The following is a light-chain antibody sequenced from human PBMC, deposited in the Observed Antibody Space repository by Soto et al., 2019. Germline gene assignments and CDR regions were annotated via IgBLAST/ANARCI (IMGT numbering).Light chain of an antibody. CDR3: HLYYLSPLT. CDR2: WAS. Sequence: DIVMTQSPDSLAVSLGERATINCKSSQSVLYSSNNKNYLAWYQQKPGQPPKLLIYWASTRESGVPDRFRGSGSGTDFTLTISTLQAEDVAVYYCHLYYLSPLTFGQGTKVEIK. V-gene: IGKV4-1*01. J-gene: IGKJ1*01. CDR1: QSVLYSSNNKNY.